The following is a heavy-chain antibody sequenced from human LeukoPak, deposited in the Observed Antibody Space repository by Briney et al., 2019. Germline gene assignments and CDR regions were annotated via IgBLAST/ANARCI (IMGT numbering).Heavy chain of an antibody. Sequence: GGSLRLSCAASGFTFSNYGMHWVRQAPGKGLEWVAVIWFDGTNKYYADSVRGRFTISRDNSKNTLYLQMSRLRAEDTAVYYCARDRGVAAHLDYWGQGTLVTVSS. CDR3: ARDRGVAAHLDY. V-gene: IGHV3-33*01. CDR2: IWFDGTNK. J-gene: IGHJ4*02. CDR1: GFTFSNYG. D-gene: IGHD5-12*01.